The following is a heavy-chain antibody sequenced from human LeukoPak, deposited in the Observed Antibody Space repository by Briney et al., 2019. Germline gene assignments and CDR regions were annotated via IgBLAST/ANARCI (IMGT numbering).Heavy chain of an antibody. J-gene: IGHJ4*02. CDR2: INSDGSST. D-gene: IGHD4-17*01. Sequence: GGSLRLSCAASGFTFSSYWMHWVRQAPGKGLVWVSRINSDGSSTSYADSVKGRFTISRDNAKNTLYLQMNSLRAEDTAVYYCARDGHYGDYVGTFDYWGQGTLVTVSS. V-gene: IGHV3-74*01. CDR1: GFTFSSYW. CDR3: ARDGHYGDYVGTFDY.